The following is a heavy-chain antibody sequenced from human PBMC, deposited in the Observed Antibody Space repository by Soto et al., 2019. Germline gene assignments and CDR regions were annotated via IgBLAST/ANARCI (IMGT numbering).Heavy chain of an antibody. CDR1: GGSISSSSYY. Sequence: SETLSLTCTVSGGSISSSSYYWGWIRQPPGKGLEWIGSIYYSGSTYYNPSLKSRVTISVDTSKNQFSLKLSSVTAADTAVYYCARPSYYYDSSGFIIWGQGTLVTVSS. J-gene: IGHJ4*02. D-gene: IGHD3-22*01. V-gene: IGHV4-39*01. CDR3: ARPSYYYDSSGFII. CDR2: IYYSGST.